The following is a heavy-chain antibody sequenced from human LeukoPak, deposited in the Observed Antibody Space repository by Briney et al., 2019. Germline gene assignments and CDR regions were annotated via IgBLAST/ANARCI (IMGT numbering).Heavy chain of an antibody. CDR3: SKDTGDTAIVKSPDALVND. CDR2: IRYDGSNK. J-gene: IGHJ4*02. D-gene: IGHD5-18*01. CDR1: GFTFTSYG. Sequence: PGGSLRLSCAASGFTFTSYGMHWVRQAPGKGLEWVAFIRYDGSNKYYADSVKGRFTISRDNSKNTLYLQMDSLRGDDTAVYYCSKDTGDTAIVKSPDALVNDSGQGT. V-gene: IGHV3-30*02.